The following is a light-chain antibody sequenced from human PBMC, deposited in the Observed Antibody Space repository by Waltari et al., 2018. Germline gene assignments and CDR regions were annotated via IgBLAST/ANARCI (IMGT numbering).Light chain of an antibody. CDR2: EVS. Sequence: QSALTQPPSASGSPGQSVTIPCTGTSRDVGGYNYVSWYQQHPGKAPKLMIYEVSKRPSGVPDRFSGSKSGNTASLTVSGLQAEDEAEYYCSSYAGSNNLIFGGGTKLTVL. V-gene: IGLV2-8*01. CDR1: SRDVGGYNY. J-gene: IGLJ2*01. CDR3: SSYAGSNNLI.